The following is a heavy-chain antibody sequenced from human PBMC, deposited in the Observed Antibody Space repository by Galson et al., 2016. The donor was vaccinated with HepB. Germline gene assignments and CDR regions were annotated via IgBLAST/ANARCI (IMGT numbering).Heavy chain of an antibody. D-gene: IGHD3-3*01. J-gene: IGHJ6*02. CDR2: MSYDGSTK. CDR3: AREVHSDDFWSGYTLSYYGMDV. CDR1: GFTVNSYG. Sequence: PLRLSCAASGFTVNSYGVHWVRQTPGKRLEWMAVMSYDGSTKEYADSVKGRFTISRDNSKNTVYLQMNRLRPEDTAVYYCAREVHSDDFWSGYTLSYYGMDVWGQGTAVTVPS. V-gene: IGHV3-30*03.